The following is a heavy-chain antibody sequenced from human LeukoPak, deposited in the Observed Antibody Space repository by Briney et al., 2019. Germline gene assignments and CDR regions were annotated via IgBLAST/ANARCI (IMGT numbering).Heavy chain of an antibody. J-gene: IGHJ4*02. D-gene: IGHD4-23*01. CDR2: IHPGHSDI. Sequence: GESLKISCKASGYSFTNNWIGWVRQMPGKGLEWMAIIHPGHSDIRYSPSFEGQVTISADKSISTSYLQWSSLKASDSAMYYCARQSGNPGDFGDYWGQGTLVTVSS. CDR1: GYSFTNNW. V-gene: IGHV5-51*01. CDR3: ARQSGNPGDFGDY.